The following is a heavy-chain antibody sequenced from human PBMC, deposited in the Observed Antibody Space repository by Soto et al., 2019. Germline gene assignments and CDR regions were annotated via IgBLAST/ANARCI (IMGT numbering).Heavy chain of an antibody. D-gene: IGHD2-21*01. CDR2: MSHDGSKT. Sequence: GGSLILSCAASGFTFSSYGFQWVRQAPGKGLEWVTLMSHDGSKTVYADSVKGRFTISRDNSRNTLYLQMNSLKDEDTAVYYCASGQCGTNCYIFEYWGQGTLVTVSS. J-gene: IGHJ4*02. CDR1: GFTFSSYG. V-gene: IGHV3-30*03. CDR3: ASGQCGTNCYIFEY.